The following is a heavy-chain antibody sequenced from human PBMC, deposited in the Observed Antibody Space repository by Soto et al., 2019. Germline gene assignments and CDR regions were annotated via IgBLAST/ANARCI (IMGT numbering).Heavy chain of an antibody. V-gene: IGHV1-18*01. CDR3: AKERKWEAIPY. Sequence: QVQLVQSGAEVREPGASVKVSCKTSGYTFSRYGITWVRQAPGQGLEWMGWINGNTGHTIYAMNLEDRLTISTDTSTSTGYMELRSLKSDDTAVYYCAKERKWEAIPYWGQGTLVTVSS. CDR2: INGNTGHT. CDR1: GYTFSRYG. D-gene: IGHD1-26*01. J-gene: IGHJ4*02.